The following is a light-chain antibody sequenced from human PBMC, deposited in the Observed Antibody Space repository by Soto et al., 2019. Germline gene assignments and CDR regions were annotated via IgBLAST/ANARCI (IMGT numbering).Light chain of an antibody. CDR3: CSYAGGSVYV. CDR1: SSDVGSYNL. Sequence: QSVLTQPASVSGSPGQSITISCTGTSSDVGSYNLVSWYQQHPGKAPKLMIYEGSKRPSGVSNRFSGSKSGNTASLTISGLQAEDEADYYCCSYAGGSVYVFGTGTKLTVL. J-gene: IGLJ1*01. V-gene: IGLV2-23*01. CDR2: EGS.